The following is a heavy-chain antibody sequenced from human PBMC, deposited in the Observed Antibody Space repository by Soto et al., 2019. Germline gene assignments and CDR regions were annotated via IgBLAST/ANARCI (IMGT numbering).Heavy chain of an antibody. CDR1: GFTFSSYD. D-gene: IGHD3-10*01. CDR3: AKEGHGSGSYLYYYYYYGMDV. V-gene: IGHV3-13*04. Sequence: GGSLGLSCAASGFTFSSYDMHWVRQATGKGLERVSAIGTAGDRYYADSVKGRFTISRDNSKNTLYLQMNSLRAEDTAVYYCAKEGHGSGSYLYYYYYYGMDVWGQGTTVTVSS. CDR2: IGTAGDR. J-gene: IGHJ6*02.